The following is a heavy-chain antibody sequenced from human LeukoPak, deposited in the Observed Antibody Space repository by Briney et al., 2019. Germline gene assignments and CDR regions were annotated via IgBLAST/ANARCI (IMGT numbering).Heavy chain of an antibody. CDR1: GFTSSSYW. CDR3: VRGRGSYGWFDP. CDR2: ISGDGTAR. Sequence: GGSLRLSCAASGFTSSSYWMHWVRQVPGKGLVWVSPISGDGTARNYADSVKGRFTISRDDAKNTVDLQMNSLRGEDTAVYYCVRGRGSYGWFDPWGQGTLVTVSS. J-gene: IGHJ5*02. D-gene: IGHD3-10*01. V-gene: IGHV3-74*01.